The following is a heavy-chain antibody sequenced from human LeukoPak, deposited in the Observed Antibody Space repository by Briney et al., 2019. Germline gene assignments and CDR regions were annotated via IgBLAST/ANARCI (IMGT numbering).Heavy chain of an antibody. V-gene: IGHV3-30*02. J-gene: IGHJ4*01. D-gene: IGHD6-13*01. CDR3: AKHKFRAGPGRYYIDY. CDR1: GLAFSSYG. CDR2: VRYGGVSK. Sequence: GGSLRLSCAASGLAFSSYGMGGVGQAPGKGLGWGGFVRYGGVSKYYADSVKGRLTISRGNSKNTRYLQGNSLRPEETGTYYSAKHKFRAGPGRYYIDYWGQGTLVTVSS.